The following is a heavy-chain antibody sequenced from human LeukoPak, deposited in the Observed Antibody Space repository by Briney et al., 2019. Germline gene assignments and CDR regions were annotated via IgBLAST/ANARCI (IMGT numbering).Heavy chain of an antibody. CDR2: ISISGSTI. CDR1: GFTFSSYE. CDR3: AREGIVVVPAATVLDY. D-gene: IGHD2-2*01. J-gene: IGHJ4*02. V-gene: IGHV3-48*03. Sequence: GGSLRLSCAASGFTFSSYEMNWVRQAPGKGLEWVSYISISGSTIYYADSVKGRFTISRDNAKNSLYLQMNSLRAEDTAVYYCAREGIVVVPAATVLDYWGQGTLVTVSS.